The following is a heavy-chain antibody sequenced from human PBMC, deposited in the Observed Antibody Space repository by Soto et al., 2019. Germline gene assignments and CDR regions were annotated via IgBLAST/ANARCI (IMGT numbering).Heavy chain of an antibody. J-gene: IGHJ4*02. V-gene: IGHV4-34*01. CDR1: GGSFSGYY. D-gene: IGHD3-22*01. CDR2: INHSGFT. CDR3: ARGLVSEVGYGETIDY. Sequence: SETLSLTCAVYGGSFSGYYWSWIRQPPGKGLEWIGEINHSGFTNYNPSLKSRVSIAVDTSKNQFSLRLTSVAAADRAVYYCARGLVSEVGYGETIDYWGQGTRVTVSS.